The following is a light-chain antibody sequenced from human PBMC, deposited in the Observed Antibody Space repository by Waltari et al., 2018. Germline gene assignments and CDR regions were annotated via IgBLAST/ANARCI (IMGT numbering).Light chain of an antibody. V-gene: IGKV1-5*03. J-gene: IGKJ2*01. CDR3: QQYKSYSS. CDR1: QSVSDW. CDR2: KAS. Sequence: DIQMTQSPSALAASVGDRVTISCRASQSVSDWLAWYQQKPGKAPRLLIYKASTLEGVVPSRFSGSGSGSEFTLTISRLQPDDFATYYCQQYKSYSSFGQGTKLEIK.